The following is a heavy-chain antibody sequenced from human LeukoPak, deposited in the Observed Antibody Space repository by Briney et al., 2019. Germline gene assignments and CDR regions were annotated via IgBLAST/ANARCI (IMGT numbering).Heavy chain of an antibody. CDR3: ARLTTRPGGIRPLIMDF. CDR2: IYYSGST. J-gene: IGHJ4*02. CDR1: NGSISSDY. D-gene: IGHD3-10*01. Sequence: SETLSLTCTVSNGSISSDYWTWIRQPPRTGLEWIGYIYYSGSTRYNPSLESRATIPLDTSRNQFSLKLTSMTAADTAVYYCARLTTRPGGIRPLIMDFWGQGTLVTVSS. V-gene: IGHV4-59*01.